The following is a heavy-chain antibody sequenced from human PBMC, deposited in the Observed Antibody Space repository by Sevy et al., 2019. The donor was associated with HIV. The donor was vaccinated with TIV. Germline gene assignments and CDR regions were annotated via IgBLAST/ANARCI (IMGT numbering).Heavy chain of an antibody. CDR2: INAISSNI. V-gene: IGHV3-21*01. CDR1: GFTFSSYA. J-gene: IGHJ4*02. D-gene: IGHD4-17*01. Sequence: GGSLRLSCAASGFTFSSYAMNWVRQAPGKGLEWVSSINAISSNIYYADSVKGRFTISRDNAENSLYLQMNSVRAEDTAVYYCARDLPPSATTVPHFDCWGQGTLVTVSS. CDR3: ARDLPPSATTVPHFDC.